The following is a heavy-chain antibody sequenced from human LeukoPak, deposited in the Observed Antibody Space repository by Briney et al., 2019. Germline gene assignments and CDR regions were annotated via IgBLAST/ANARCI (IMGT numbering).Heavy chain of an antibody. CDR2: ISYDGSNK. CDR1: GFTFSSYG. CDR3: AKDDPREWEPGLFDY. J-gene: IGHJ4*02. D-gene: IGHD1-26*01. Sequence: PGRSLRLSCAASGFTFSSYGMHWVRQAPGKGLEWWAVISYDGSNKYYADSVKGRFTISRDNSKNTLYLQMNSLRAEDTAVYYCAKDDPREWEPGLFDYWGQGTLVTVSS. V-gene: IGHV3-30*18.